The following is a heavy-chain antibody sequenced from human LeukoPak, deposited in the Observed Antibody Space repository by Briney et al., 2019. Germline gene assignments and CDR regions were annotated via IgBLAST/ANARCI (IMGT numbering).Heavy chain of an antibody. Sequence: PGGSLRLSCAASGFTFSNAWMSWVRQAPGKGLEWVSVIYSGGSTYYADSVKGRFTISRDNSKNTLYLQMNSLRAEDTAVYYCARGIAVAGIFDYWGQGTLVTVSS. CDR1: GFTFSNAW. J-gene: IGHJ4*02. V-gene: IGHV3-53*01. CDR3: ARGIAVAGIFDY. CDR2: IYSGGST. D-gene: IGHD6-19*01.